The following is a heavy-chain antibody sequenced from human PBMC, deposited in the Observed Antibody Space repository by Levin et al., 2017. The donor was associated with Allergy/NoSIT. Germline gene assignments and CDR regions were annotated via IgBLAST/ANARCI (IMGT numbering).Heavy chain of an antibody. Sequence: TGGSLRLSCAASGFTFSSYIMNWVRQAPGKGLEWVSSISSSSSYIYYADSLKGRFTISRANAKNSLYLQMNSLRAEATAVYYCARGGGPSNWYFDLWGRGTLVTVSS. CDR1: GFTFSSYI. V-gene: IGHV3-21*01. J-gene: IGHJ2*01. CDR3: ARGGGPSNWYFDL. CDR2: ISSSSSYI.